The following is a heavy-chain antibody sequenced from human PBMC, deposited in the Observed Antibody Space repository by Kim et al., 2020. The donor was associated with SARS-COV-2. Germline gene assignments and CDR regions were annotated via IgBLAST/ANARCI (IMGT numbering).Heavy chain of an antibody. Sequence: GGSLRLSCAASEFTFNSYAVHWVRQAPGKGLDWVAVISDDGGNKYYADSVKGRFTISRDNSKNTLYLQMNSLRAEDTAVYYCASNYDILTGYYISDYYYGMDLWGKGTTVTVSS. CDR2: ISDDGGNK. CDR3: ASNYDILTGYYISDYYYGMDL. V-gene: IGHV3-33*08. D-gene: IGHD3-9*01. J-gene: IGHJ6*04. CDR1: EFTFNSYA.